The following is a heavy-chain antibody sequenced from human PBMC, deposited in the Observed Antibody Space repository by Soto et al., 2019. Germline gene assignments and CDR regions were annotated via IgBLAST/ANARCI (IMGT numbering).Heavy chain of an antibody. J-gene: IGHJ4*02. V-gene: IGHV3-23*01. CDR3: AKDAHPSVYYGSGSYPDY. CDR1: GFTFGSYA. CDR2: ISGSGGST. Sequence: HPGGSLRLSCAASGFTFGSYAMSWVRQAPGKGLEWVSAISGSGGSTYYADSVKGRFTISRDNSKNTLYLQMNSLRAEDTAVYYCAKDAHPSVYYGSGSYPDYWGQGTLVTASS. D-gene: IGHD3-10*01.